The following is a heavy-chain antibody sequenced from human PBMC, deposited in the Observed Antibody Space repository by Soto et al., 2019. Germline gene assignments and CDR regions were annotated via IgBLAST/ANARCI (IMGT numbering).Heavy chain of an antibody. CDR1: GFTFSSYA. CDR2: ISGSGGST. D-gene: IGHD6-19*01. V-gene: IGHV3-23*01. CDR3: AKDPYSSGRDADYYYYYGMDV. J-gene: IGHJ6*02. Sequence: GGSLRLSCAASGFTFSSYAMSWVRRAPGKGLEWVSAISGSGGSTYYADSVKGRFTISRDNSKNTLYLQMNSLRAEDTAVYYCAKDPYSSGRDADYYYYYGMDVWGQGTTVTVSS.